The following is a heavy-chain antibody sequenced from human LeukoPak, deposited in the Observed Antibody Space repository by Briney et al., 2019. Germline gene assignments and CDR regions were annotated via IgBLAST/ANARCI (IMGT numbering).Heavy chain of an antibody. CDR1: GYSISSGYY. Sequence: SETLSLTCTVSGYSISSGYYWGWIRQPPGKGLEWIGSIYHSGSTYYNPSLKSRVTISVDTSKNPFSLKLSSVTAADTAVYYCARVGQVLLWFGESAFFDYWGQGTLVTVSS. J-gene: IGHJ4*02. V-gene: IGHV4-38-2*02. CDR2: IYHSGST. CDR3: ARVGQVLLWFGESAFFDY. D-gene: IGHD3-10*01.